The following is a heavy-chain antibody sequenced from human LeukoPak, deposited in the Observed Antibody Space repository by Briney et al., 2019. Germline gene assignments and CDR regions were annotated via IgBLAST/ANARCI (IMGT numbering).Heavy chain of an antibody. D-gene: IGHD3-3*01. CDR2: IYYSGST. CDR3: ASQGVGYDFWSAYSGGSTPSRDY. CDR1: GGSISSSSYY. Sequence: SETLSLTXTVSGGSISSSSYYWGWIRQPPGKGLEWIGSIYYSGSTYYNPSLKSRVTISVDTSKNQFSLKLSSVTAADTAVYYCASQGVGYDFWSAYSGGSTPSRDYWGQGTLVTVSS. J-gene: IGHJ4*02. V-gene: IGHV4-39*01.